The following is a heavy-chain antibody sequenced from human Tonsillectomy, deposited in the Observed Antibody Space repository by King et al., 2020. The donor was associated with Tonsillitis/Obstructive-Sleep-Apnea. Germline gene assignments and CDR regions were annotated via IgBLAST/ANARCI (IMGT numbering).Heavy chain of an antibody. Sequence: VQLVETGGGLVQPGGSLRLSCAASGFTFSSYDMNWVRQATGKGLEWVSGIGTAGDTYYPGSVKGRFIISRENAKNSLYLQMNSLRAGDTAVYYGARVGKAGTTYVFDIGGQGTMATASS. D-gene: IGHD1-7*01. CDR1: GFTFSSYD. V-gene: IGHV3-13*01. CDR3: ARVGKAGTTYVFDI. J-gene: IGHJ3*02. CDR2: IGTAGDT.